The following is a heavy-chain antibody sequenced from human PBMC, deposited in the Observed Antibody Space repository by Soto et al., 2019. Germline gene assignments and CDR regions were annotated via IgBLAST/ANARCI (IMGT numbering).Heavy chain of an antibody. D-gene: IGHD3-22*01. CDR1: GYTFTGYY. V-gene: IGHV1-2*02. Sequence: ASVKVSCKASGYTFTGYYMHWVRQAPGQGLEWMGWINPNSGGTNYAQKFQGRVTMTRDTSISTAYMELSRLRSDDTAVYYCARDSQYYYDSSGYYSPYDAFDIWGQGTMVTVSS. CDR2: INPNSGGT. CDR3: ARDSQYYYDSSGYYSPYDAFDI. J-gene: IGHJ3*02.